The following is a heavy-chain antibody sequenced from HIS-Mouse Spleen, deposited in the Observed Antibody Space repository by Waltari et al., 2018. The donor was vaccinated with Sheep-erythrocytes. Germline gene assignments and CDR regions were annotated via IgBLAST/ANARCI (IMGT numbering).Heavy chain of an antibody. V-gene: IGHV1-69*04. J-gene: IGHJ4*02. Sequence: QVQLVQSGAEVKKPGSSVKVSCKASGGTFSSYALSWVRQAPGQGLEWMGSNLPILGIANYARKVRGRVTITADKSTSTAYMELSSLRSEDTAVYYCARGHAAAGNFDYWGQGTLVTVSS. CDR2: NLPILGIA. CDR1: GGTFSSYA. CDR3: ARGHAAAGNFDY. D-gene: IGHD6-13*01.